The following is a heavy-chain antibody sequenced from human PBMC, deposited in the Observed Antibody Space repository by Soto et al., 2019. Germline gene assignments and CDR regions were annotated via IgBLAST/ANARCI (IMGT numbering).Heavy chain of an antibody. CDR3: ARDGSVAGAAEYYFDY. D-gene: IGHD6-13*01. CDR1: GYTFTSYY. J-gene: IGHJ4*02. V-gene: IGHV1-46*03. Sequence: ASVKVSCKASGYTFTSYYMHWVRQAPGQGLEWMGIINPSGGSTSYAQKFQGRVTMTRDTSTSTVYMELSSLRSEDTAVYYCARDGSVAGAAEYYFDYWGQGTLVTVSS. CDR2: INPSGGST.